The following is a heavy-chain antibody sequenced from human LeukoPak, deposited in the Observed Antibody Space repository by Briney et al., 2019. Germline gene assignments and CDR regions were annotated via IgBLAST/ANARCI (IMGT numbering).Heavy chain of an antibody. CDR3: TRELVSSGTGYFDL. V-gene: IGHV3-23*01. J-gene: IGHJ2*01. Sequence: PGRSLRPSCEASGFTFGTFGMAWVRQSPGKRPHWVSGITGSTTWTSYAASVKGRFTVSRDNSQNTLHLQMNSLRADDTAVYYCTRELVSSGTGYFDLWGRGTLVTVSS. CDR2: ITGSTTWT. D-gene: IGHD3-10*01. CDR1: GFTFGTFG.